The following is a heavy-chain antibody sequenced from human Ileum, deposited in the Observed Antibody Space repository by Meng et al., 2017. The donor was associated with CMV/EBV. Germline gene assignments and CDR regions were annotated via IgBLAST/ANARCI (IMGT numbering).Heavy chain of an antibody. D-gene: IGHD3-3*01. J-gene: IGHJ4*02. Sequence: AVFGGSFSGYSWSWIRQPPGKGLEWIGEINHSGSTNYNPSLKSRVTISVDTSKNQFSLKLSSVTAADTAVYYCARGPRDFWSGYYRFWGQGTLVTVSS. CDR3: ARGPRDFWSGYYRF. CDR2: INHSGST. V-gene: IGHV4-34*01. CDR1: GGSFSGYS.